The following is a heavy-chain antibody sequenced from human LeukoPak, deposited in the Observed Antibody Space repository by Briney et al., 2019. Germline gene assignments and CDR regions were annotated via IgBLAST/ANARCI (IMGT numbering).Heavy chain of an antibody. J-gene: IGHJ6*03. CDR3: AVGMLGYCSSTSYYVDYYYMDV. Sequence: GSSVKVSCKASGGTFSSYAISWVRQAPGQGLEWMGGIIPIFGTANYAQKFQGGVTITTDESTSTAYMELSSLRSEDTAVYYCAVGMLGYCSSTSYYVDYYYMDVWGKGTTVTVSS. D-gene: IGHD2-2*01. V-gene: IGHV1-69*05. CDR2: IIPIFGTA. CDR1: GGTFSSYA.